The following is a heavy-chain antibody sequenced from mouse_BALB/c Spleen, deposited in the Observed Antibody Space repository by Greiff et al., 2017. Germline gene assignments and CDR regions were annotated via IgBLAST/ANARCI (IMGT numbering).Heavy chain of an antibody. CDR3: ARWGYYYAMDY. J-gene: IGHJ4*01. CDR1: GYSITSDYA. V-gene: IGHV3-2*02. CDR2: ISYSGST. Sequence: EVHLVESGPGLVKPSQSLSLTCTVTGYSITSDYAWNWIRQFPGNKLEWMGYISYSGSTSYNPSLKSRISITRDTSKNQFFLQLNSVTTEDTATYYCARWGYYYAMDYWGQGTSVTVSS.